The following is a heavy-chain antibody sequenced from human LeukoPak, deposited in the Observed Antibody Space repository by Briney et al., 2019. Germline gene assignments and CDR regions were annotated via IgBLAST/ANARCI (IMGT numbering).Heavy chain of an antibody. CDR3: ARVSPLFGSSSYWFDP. CDR2: ISAYNGNT. CDR1: GYTFTSYG. V-gene: IGHV1-18*01. Sequence: ASVKVSCKASGYTFTSYGISWVRQAPGQGLEWMGWISAYNGNTNYAQKLQGRVTMTTDTSTSTAYMELRSLRSDDTAVYYCARVSPLFGSSSYWFDPWGQGTLVTVSS. D-gene: IGHD6-6*01. J-gene: IGHJ5*02.